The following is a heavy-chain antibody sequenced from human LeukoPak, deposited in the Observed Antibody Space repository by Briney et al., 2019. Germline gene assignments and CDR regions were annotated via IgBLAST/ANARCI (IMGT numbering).Heavy chain of an antibody. CDR2: ISSSGSTI. V-gene: IGHV3-11*04. J-gene: IGHJ4*02. D-gene: IGHD2-8*01. Sequence: GGSLRLSCAASGFTFSDYYMSWIRQAPGKGLEWVSYISSSGSTIYYADSVKGRFTISRDNAKNSLYLQMNSLRAEDTAVYYRARDRDIVLMVYAFDYWGQGTLVTVSS. CDR3: ARDRDIVLMVYAFDY. CDR1: GFTFSDYY.